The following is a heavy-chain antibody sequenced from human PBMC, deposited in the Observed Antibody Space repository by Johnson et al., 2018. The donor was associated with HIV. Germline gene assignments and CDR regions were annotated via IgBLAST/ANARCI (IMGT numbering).Heavy chain of an antibody. Sequence: VQLVESGGGLVQPGGSLRLSCAASGFTFSSYGMSWVRQAPGKGLEWVSGINWNGGSTGYADSVKGRFTISRDNAKNSLYLQMNSLRAEDTALYYCARGRYGRMPTVAAAAFDIWGQGTMVTVSS. D-gene: IGHD4-23*01. CDR1: GFTFSSYG. V-gene: IGHV3-20*04. CDR3: ARGRYGRMPTVAAAAFDI. J-gene: IGHJ3*02. CDR2: INWNGGST.